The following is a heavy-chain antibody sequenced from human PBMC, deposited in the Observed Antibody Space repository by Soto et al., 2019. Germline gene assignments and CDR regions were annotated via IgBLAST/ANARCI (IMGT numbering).Heavy chain of an antibody. CDR3: ARAVTIFGVVIGPKGGMDV. CDR2: INRSGST. CDR1: GASLSSMNW. V-gene: IGHV4-4*02. J-gene: IGHJ6*03. Sequence: SETLSLTCAVSGASLSSMNWWSWVRQTTGRGLEWIGEINRSGSTNYNPSLKSRVTISVDTSKNQFSLKLSSVTAADTAVYYCARAVTIFGVVIGPKGGMDVWGKGTTVTVSS. D-gene: IGHD3-3*01.